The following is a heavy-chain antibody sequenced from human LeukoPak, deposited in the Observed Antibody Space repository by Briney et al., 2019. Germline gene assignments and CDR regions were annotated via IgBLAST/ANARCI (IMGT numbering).Heavy chain of an antibody. Sequence: PGRSLRLSCAASGFTFDDYAMHWVRQAPGKGLEWVSGISWNSGSIGYADSVKGRFTISRDNAKNSLYLQMNSLRAEDTALYYCAKDMYGSGSYHFDPWGQGTLVTVSS. CDR1: GFTFDDYA. CDR2: ISWNSGSI. D-gene: IGHD3-10*01. V-gene: IGHV3-9*01. CDR3: AKDMYGSGSYHFDP. J-gene: IGHJ5*02.